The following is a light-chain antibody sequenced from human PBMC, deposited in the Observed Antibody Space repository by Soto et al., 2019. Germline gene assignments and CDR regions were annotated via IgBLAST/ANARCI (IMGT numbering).Light chain of an antibody. CDR1: QSISSSY. Sequence: EILLTQSPCTLSLSPGERVTLSCRASQSISSSYLAWYQQKGGQATRLLIYAASMRSTGIPDRFSGSGSGTDFTLTISRLEPEDFAAYYCQQYVRSPWTFGQGTKVEIK. J-gene: IGKJ1*01. CDR3: QQYVRSPWT. CDR2: AAS. V-gene: IGKV3-20*01.